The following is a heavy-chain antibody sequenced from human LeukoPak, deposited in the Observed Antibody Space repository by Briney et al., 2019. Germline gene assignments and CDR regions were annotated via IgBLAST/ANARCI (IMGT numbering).Heavy chain of an antibody. D-gene: IGHD6-13*01. CDR1: GFTFGSYS. J-gene: IGHJ4*02. Sequence: GGSLRLSCAASGFTFGSYSMNWVRQAPGKGLEWVSYISSSSSTIYYADSVKGRFTISRDNAKNSLYLQMNSLRAEDTAVYYCARDPSSYSSSWYPLWGQGTLVTVSS. CDR3: ARDPSSYSSSWYPL. CDR2: ISSSSSTI. V-gene: IGHV3-48*01.